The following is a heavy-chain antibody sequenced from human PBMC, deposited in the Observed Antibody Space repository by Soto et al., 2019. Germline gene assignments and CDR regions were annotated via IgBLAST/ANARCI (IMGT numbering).Heavy chain of an antibody. CDR1: GFTFNSLS. Sequence: PGGSLRLSCTVSGFTFNSLSLHWVRQGPDKGLEWVAVVSFDGKVTYYADSVKGRFTVSRDNSKNTIYLQANSLRAEDTAVYYCAREPYGDSQYFDYWGQGT. V-gene: IGHV3-30*04. J-gene: IGHJ4*02. CDR2: VSFDGKVT. CDR3: AREPYGDSQYFDY. D-gene: IGHD2-21*02.